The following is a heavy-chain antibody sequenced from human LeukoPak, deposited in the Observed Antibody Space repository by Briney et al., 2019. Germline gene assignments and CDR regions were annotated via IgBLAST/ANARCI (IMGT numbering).Heavy chain of an antibody. J-gene: IGHJ4*02. V-gene: IGHV3-74*01. D-gene: IGHD1-26*01. CDR1: GFTFSTYW. Sequence: GGSLRLSCAASGFTFSTYWMHWVRQAPGEGLVWVSHINGDGRNTNYADSVKGRFTISRDNAKNTLYLQMNSLRAEDTAVYYCAREEGATGYWGQGTLVTVSS. CDR2: INGDGRNT. CDR3: AREEGATGY.